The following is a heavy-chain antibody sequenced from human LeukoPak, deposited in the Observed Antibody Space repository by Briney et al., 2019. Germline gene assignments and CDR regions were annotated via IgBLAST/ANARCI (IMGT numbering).Heavy chain of an antibody. D-gene: IGHD3-10*01. J-gene: IGHJ4*02. V-gene: IGHV4-34*01. Sequence: SETLSFTCAVYGGSFSGYYWSWIRQPPGKGLEWIGEINHSGSTNYSPSLKSRVTISVDTSKNQFSLKLSSVTAADTAVYYCARWYYYGSGSSQWGQGTLVTASS. CDR1: GGSFSGYY. CDR3: ARWYYYGSGSSQ. CDR2: INHSGST.